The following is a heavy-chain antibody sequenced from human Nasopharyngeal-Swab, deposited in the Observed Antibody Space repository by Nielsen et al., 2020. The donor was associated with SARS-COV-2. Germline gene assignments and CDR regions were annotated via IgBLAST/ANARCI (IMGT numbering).Heavy chain of an antibody. D-gene: IGHD1-26*01. CDR3: ARDPSDIVGATDAFDI. CDR2: INPSGGST. J-gene: IGHJ3*02. Sequence: ASVKVSCKASGYTFTSYYMHWVRQAPGQGLEWMGIINPSGGSTSYAQKFQGRVTMTRDTSTSTVYMELSSLRSEDTAVYYCARDPSDIVGATDAFDIWGQGTMVTVSS. V-gene: IGHV1-46*01. CDR1: GYTFTSYY.